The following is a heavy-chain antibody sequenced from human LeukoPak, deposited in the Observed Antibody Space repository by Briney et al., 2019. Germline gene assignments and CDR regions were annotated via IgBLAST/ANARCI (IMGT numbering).Heavy chain of an antibody. V-gene: IGHV1-18*01. Sequence: ASVKVSCKASGYTFTRYGISWVRQAPGQGLEWMGWISAYNGNTNYAQKLQGRVTMTTDTSTSTAYMELRSLRSDDTAVYYCARGTVAAAGTGNFDYWGQGTLVTVSS. CDR2: ISAYNGNT. J-gene: IGHJ4*02. D-gene: IGHD6-13*01. CDR1: GYTFTRYG. CDR3: ARGTVAAAGTGNFDY.